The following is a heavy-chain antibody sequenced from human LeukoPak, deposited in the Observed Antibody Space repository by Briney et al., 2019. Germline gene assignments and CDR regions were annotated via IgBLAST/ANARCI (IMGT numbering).Heavy chain of an antibody. J-gene: IGHJ4*02. CDR3: ASYRGYSSSYFDY. V-gene: IGHV1-69*13. Sequence: ASVKVSCKASGGTFSSYAISWVRQAPGQGLEWMGGIIPIFGTANYAQKFQGRVTITADESTSTAYMELSSLRSEDTAVYYCASYRGYSSSYFDYWGQGTLVIVSS. CDR2: IIPIFGTA. CDR1: GGTFSSYA. D-gene: IGHD6-13*01.